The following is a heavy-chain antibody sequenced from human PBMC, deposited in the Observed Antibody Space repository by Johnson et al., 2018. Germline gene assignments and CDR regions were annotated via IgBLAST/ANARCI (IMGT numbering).Heavy chain of an antibody. D-gene: IGHD4-17*01. J-gene: IGHJ6*02. CDR1: GFTFSSYA. V-gene: IGHV3-23*04. Sequence: VQLVESGGGLVQPGGSLRLSCAASGFTFSSYAMSWVRQAPGKGLAWVSAIRGSGGSTYYADSVTGRFTISRDNSKNTRYLQMNSLRAEDTAVDYCAKSSGDHNYYYYGMDVWGQGTTVTVSS. CDR3: AKSSGDHNYYYYGMDV. CDR2: IRGSGGST.